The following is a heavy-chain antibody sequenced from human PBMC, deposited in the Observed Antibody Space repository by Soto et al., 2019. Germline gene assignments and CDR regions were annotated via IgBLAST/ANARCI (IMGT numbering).Heavy chain of an antibody. D-gene: IGHD3-22*01. CDR3: ARQGRNTKIVILRHYATDF. J-gene: IGHJ6*02. V-gene: IGHV4-39*01. CDR1: SGSISTNSYL. Sequence: SSETLSLTCSVSSGSISTNSYLWGWIRQPPGKGLEWIGAILYSGDTYYSESLKSRVTMSVDTAKNQFSLKLNSVTAADTAVYYCARQGRNTKIVILRHYATDFRGQGTAVTVSS. CDR2: ILYSGDT.